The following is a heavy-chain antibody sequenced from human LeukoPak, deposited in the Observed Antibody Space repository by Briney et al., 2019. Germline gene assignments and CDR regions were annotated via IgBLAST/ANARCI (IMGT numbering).Heavy chain of an antibody. CDR1: GFTFDDYA. D-gene: IGHD2-15*01. CDR2: ISWNSGSI. J-gene: IGHJ4*02. CDR3: AKDCLNPLSGGSCRDY. V-gene: IGHV3-9*01. Sequence: GGSLRLSCAASGFTFDDYAMHWVRQAPGKGLEWVSGISWNSGSIGYADSVKGRFTISRDNAKNSLYLQMNSLRAEDTALYYCAKDCLNPLSGGSCRDYWGQGTLVTVSS.